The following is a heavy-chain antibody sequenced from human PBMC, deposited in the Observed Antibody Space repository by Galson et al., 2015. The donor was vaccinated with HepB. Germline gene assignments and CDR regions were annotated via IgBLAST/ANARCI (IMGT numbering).Heavy chain of an antibody. Sequence: SLRLSCAASGFTFSDHYMDWVRQAPGKGLEWVGRSQNRRQKYIIEYAASVKGRFTISRDDLKTSLYLQMNSLKTEDTAVYYCTRWSTGAQDYWGRGTLVTVSS. CDR1: GFTFSDHY. J-gene: IGHJ4*02. CDR3: TRWSTGAQDY. CDR2: SQNRRQKYII. D-gene: IGHD1-26*01. V-gene: IGHV3-72*01.